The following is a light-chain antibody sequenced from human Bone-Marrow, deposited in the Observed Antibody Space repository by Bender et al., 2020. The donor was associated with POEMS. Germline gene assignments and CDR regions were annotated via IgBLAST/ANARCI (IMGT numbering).Light chain of an antibody. J-gene: IGLJ3*02. CDR1: SSDVGTYNL. CDR3: CSFAASGV. Sequence: QSALTQPASVSGSPGQSITISCTETSSDVGTYNLVSWYQQHPGKAHKLVIYEGSKRPSGVSHRFSGSKSGNTASLTISGLQAEDEADYYCCSFAASGVFGGGTKVIVL. V-gene: IGLV2-23*01. CDR2: EGS.